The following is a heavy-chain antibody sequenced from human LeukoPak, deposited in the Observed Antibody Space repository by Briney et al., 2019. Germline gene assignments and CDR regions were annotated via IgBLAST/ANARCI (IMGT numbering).Heavy chain of an antibody. V-gene: IGHV1-69*06. CDR3: AREGYDILTGTNLFDY. D-gene: IGHD3-9*01. CDR1: GYTFTGYY. CDR2: IIPIFGTA. Sequence: ASVKVSCKASGYTFTGYYMHWVRQAPGQGLEWMGGIIPIFGTANYAQKFQGRVTITADKSTSTAYMELSSLRSEDTAVYYCAREGYDILTGTNLFDYWGQGTLVTVSS. J-gene: IGHJ4*02.